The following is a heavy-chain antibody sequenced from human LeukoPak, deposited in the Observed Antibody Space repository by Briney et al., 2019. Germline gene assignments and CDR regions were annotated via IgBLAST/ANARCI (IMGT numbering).Heavy chain of an antibody. D-gene: IGHD3-22*01. CDR2: IYPGDSDT. CDR3: ARHYRDDSSGRRLDY. J-gene: IGHJ4*02. CDR1: ANDW. V-gene: IGHV5-51*01. Sequence: GESLKISCRGFANDWIGWVRQMPGKGLEWMGLIYPGDSDTTYSPSFLGQVTISADKSTSTAYLQWSSLKASDAAMYYCARHYRDDSSGRRLDYWGQGTLVTVSS.